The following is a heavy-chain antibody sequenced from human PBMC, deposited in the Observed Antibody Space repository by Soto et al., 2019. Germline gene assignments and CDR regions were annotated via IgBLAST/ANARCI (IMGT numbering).Heavy chain of an antibody. J-gene: IGHJ6*02. CDR1: GYTFTSYV. CDR3: AGDSSCYFCVSKDYCEGMDV. V-gene: IGHV1-18*01. D-gene: IGHD3-22*01. CDR2: ISAYNGNT. Sequence: GASVKASCKASGYTFTSYVISWVRHAPGQGLEWMGWISAYNGNTNYAQKLQGRVTMTTDTSTSTAYMELRSLRSDDTAVYYCAGDSSCYFCVSKDYCEGMDVWGQGATVTVSS.